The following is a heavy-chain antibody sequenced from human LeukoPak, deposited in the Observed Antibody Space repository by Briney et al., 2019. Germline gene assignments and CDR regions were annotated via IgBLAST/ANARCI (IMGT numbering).Heavy chain of an antibody. V-gene: IGHV1-8*01. CDR1: GYTFTSYD. J-gene: IGHJ3*02. CDR2: MNPNSSNT. CDR3: AREGATGEYDAFDI. D-gene: IGHD7-27*01. Sequence: ASVKVSCKASGYTFTSYDINWVRQATGQGLEWMGWMNPNSSNTGYAQKFQGRVTMTRNTSISTAYMELSSLRSEDTAVYYCAREGATGEYDAFDIWGQGTMVTVSS.